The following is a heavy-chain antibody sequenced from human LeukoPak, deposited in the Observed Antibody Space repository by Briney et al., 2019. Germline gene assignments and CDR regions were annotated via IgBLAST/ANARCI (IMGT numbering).Heavy chain of an antibody. CDR2: INHSGST. CDR3: ARPMNYYDSSGYYCDQQGNDAFDI. Sequence: SETLSLTCTVSGGSISSYYWSWIRQPAGKGLEWIGEINHSGSTNYNPSLKSRVTISVDTSKNQFSLKLSSVTAADTAVYYCARPMNYYDSSGYYCDQQGNDAFDIWGQGTMVTVSS. J-gene: IGHJ3*02. V-gene: IGHV4-34*01. D-gene: IGHD3-22*01. CDR1: GGSISSYY.